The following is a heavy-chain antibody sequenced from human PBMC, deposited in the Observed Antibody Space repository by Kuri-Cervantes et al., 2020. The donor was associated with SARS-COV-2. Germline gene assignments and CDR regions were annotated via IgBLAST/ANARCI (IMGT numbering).Heavy chain of an antibody. Sequence: GEPLKISCRGSGYSFTSYWIGWVRQMPGKGLEWLGIIYPGDSDTRYSPSFQGQVTISADKSISTAYLQWSSLKASDTAMYYCARQRLLAFNWFDPWGQGALVTVSS. CDR1: GYSFTSYW. CDR3: ARQRLLAFNWFDP. J-gene: IGHJ5*02. D-gene: IGHD3-22*01. CDR2: IYPGDSDT. V-gene: IGHV5-51*01.